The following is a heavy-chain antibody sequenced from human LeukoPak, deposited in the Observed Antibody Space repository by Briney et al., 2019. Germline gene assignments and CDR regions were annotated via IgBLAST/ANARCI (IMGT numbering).Heavy chain of an antibody. D-gene: IGHD3-3*01. CDR2: VSYSGGT. V-gene: IGHV4-59*11. CDR3: ARLSTYYDFWSPLDY. CDR1: GASFSSHY. J-gene: IGHJ4*02. Sequence: SETLSLPCTVPGASFSSHYWSWVRQPPGKGLEWIGYVSYSGGTNYNPALKSRVTISLDTSKVQFSLRLNSVTAADTAFYYCARLSTYYDFWSPLDYWGQGTLVTVSS.